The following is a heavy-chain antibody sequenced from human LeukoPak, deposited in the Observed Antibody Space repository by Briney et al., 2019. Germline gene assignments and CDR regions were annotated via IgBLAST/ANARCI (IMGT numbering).Heavy chain of an antibody. CDR3: ARHRSSSWYSYWFDP. Sequence: PSETLSLTCAVYGGSFSGYYWSWIRQPPGKGLEWIGYIYYSGSTNYNPSLKSRVTISVDTSKNQFSLKLSSVTAADTAVYYCARHRSSSWYSYWFDPWGQGTLVTVSS. D-gene: IGHD6-13*01. CDR1: GGSFSGYY. CDR2: IYYSGST. J-gene: IGHJ5*02. V-gene: IGHV4-59*08.